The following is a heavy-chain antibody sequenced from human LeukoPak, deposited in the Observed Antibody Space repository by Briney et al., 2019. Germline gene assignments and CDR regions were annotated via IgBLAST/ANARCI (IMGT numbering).Heavy chain of an antibody. D-gene: IGHD3-16*01. CDR2: INSDGSTT. Sequence: GGSLRLSCAASGFTFSSYWMHWVRQAPGKGLVWVSNINSDGSTTTYADSVKGRFTISRDNAENTLYLQMNSLRAEDTAVYYCAREGIAFGGPTTSDYWGQGTLLTVSS. CDR1: GFTFSSYW. V-gene: IGHV3-74*01. J-gene: IGHJ4*02. CDR3: AREGIAFGGPTTSDY.